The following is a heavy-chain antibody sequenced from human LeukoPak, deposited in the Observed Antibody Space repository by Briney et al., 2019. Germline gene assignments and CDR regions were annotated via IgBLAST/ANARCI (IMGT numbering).Heavy chain of an antibody. CDR2: INGGGGST. Sequence: GGSLRLSCAASGFTFSSYAMNWVRQAPGKGLEWVSGINGGGGSTYYADSVKGRFTISRDNSKNTLYLQMSSLRAEDTAVYYCAKVSGYTSGWYVDFDCWGQGSLVTVSS. V-gene: IGHV3-23*01. CDR1: GFTFSSYA. D-gene: IGHD6-19*01. CDR3: AKVSGYTSGWYVDFDC. J-gene: IGHJ4*02.